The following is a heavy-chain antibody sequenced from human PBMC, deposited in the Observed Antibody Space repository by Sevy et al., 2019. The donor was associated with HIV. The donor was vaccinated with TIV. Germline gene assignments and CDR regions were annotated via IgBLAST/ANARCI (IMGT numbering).Heavy chain of an antibody. V-gene: IGHV1-8*01. D-gene: IGHD6-6*01. CDR2: MNPNSGNT. CDR1: GYTFTSYD. Sequence: ASVKVSCKASGYTFTSYDINWVRQATGQGLEWMGWMNPNSGNTGYAQKFQGRVTMTRNTSISTAYMELSSLRSEDTAVYYCARGIVSSRWQPVRRQGWVDYYYYYMDVWGKGTTVTVSS. CDR3: ARGIVSSRWQPVRRQGWVDYYYYYMDV. J-gene: IGHJ6*03.